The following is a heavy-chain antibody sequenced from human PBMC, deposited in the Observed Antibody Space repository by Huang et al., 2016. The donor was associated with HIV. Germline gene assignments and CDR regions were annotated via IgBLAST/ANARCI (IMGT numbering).Heavy chain of an antibody. V-gene: IGHV1-69*01. CDR3: ARVESRRYYDSSGYYY. Sequence: QVQLVQSGAEVKKPGSSVKVSCKASGGTFSSYAISWVRQAPGQGLEWVGGIIPILGTANYAQKFQGRVTITADESTSTAYMELSSLRSEDTAVYYCARVESRRYYDSSGYYYWGQGTLVTVSS. CDR1: GGTFSSYA. J-gene: IGHJ4*02. D-gene: IGHD3-22*01. CDR2: IIPILGTA.